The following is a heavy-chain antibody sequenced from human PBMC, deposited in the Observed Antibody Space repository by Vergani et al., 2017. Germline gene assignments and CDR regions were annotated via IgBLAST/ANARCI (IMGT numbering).Heavy chain of an antibody. D-gene: IGHD3-3*01. CDR3: AGWSGYYRLDP. CDR2: IYHSGST. J-gene: IGHJ5*02. CDR1: GGSFSSGGYS. Sequence: QVQLQQWGAGLLKPSETLSLTCAVYGGSFSSGGYSWSWIRQPPGKGLEWIGYIYHSGSTYYNPSLKSRVTISVDRSKNQFSLKLSSVTAADTAVYYCAGWSGYYRLDPWGQGTLVTVSS. V-gene: IGHV4-30-2*01.